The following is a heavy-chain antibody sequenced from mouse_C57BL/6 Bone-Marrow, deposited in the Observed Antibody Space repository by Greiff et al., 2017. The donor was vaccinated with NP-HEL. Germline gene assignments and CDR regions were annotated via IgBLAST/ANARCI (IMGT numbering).Heavy chain of an antibody. Sequence: EVQLQQSGPELVKPGASVKISCKASGYTFTDYYMNWVKQSHGKSLEWIGDINPNNGGTSYNQKFKGKATLTVDKSSSTAYIELRSLTSEDSAVYYCASLWLRRDYWGQGTTLTVSS. CDR3: ASLWLRRDY. CDR1: GYTFTDYY. V-gene: IGHV1-26*01. J-gene: IGHJ2*01. CDR2: INPNNGGT. D-gene: IGHD2-2*01.